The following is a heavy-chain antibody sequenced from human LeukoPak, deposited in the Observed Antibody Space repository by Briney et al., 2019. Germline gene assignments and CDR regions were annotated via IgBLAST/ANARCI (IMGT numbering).Heavy chain of an antibody. J-gene: IGHJ4*02. D-gene: IGHD3-10*01. CDR1: GGTFIGYA. CDR2: IIPIFGTA. Sequence: SVKVSCKASGGTFIGYAISWVRQAPGQGLEWMGGIIPIFGTANCPQMFQGRVTITTDESTSTAYMELSSLRSEDTAVYFCARGTDYYGSGSYSDWGQGTLVTVSS. V-gene: IGHV1-69*05. CDR3: ARGTDYYGSGSYSD.